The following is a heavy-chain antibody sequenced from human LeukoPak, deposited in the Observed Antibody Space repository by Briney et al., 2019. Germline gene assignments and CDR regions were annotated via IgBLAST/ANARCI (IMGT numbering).Heavy chain of an antibody. CDR1: GGSFSGYY. J-gene: IGHJ6*02. Sequence: SETLSLTCAVYGGSFSGYYWSWIRQPPGKGLEWIGEINHSGSTNYNPSLKSRVTISVDTPKNQFSLKLSSVTAADTAVYYCASSLGFHCSSTSCYYYYGMDVWGQGTTVTVSS. CDR3: ASSLGFHCSSTSCYYYYGMDV. CDR2: INHSGST. D-gene: IGHD2-2*01. V-gene: IGHV4-34*01.